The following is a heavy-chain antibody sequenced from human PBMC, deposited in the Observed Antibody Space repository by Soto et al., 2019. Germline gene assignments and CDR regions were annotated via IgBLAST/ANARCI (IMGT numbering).Heavy chain of an antibody. CDR2: VSASART. CDR1: GDSISNVY. CDR3: ATGMGRYLDL. D-gene: IGHD2-8*01. V-gene: IGHV4-4*07. J-gene: IGHJ2*01. Sequence: QVQLQESGPGLVKPSETLSLTCTVSGDSISNVYWSWIRQPAGKGLDSMGRVSASARTNYNPSLRSRVTLSLDTSTNQCALRLTSVSAADTAVYFCATGMGRYLDLWGRGTLVIVSS.